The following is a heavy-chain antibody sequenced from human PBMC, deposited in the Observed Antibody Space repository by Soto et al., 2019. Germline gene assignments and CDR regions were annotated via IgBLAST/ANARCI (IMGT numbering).Heavy chain of an antibody. Sequence: ASVKVSCKASGYTFTSYGISWVRQAPGQGLEWMGWISAYNGNTNYAQKNQGRVTMTTDTSTSQAYMELRSLRSDDTAVYYCARGIPFKGCSGGSCYSTYYYYYMDVWGKGTTVTVSS. CDR2: ISAYNGNT. CDR1: GYTFTSYG. D-gene: IGHD2-15*01. V-gene: IGHV1-18*01. CDR3: ARGIPFKGCSGGSCYSTYYYYYMDV. J-gene: IGHJ6*03.